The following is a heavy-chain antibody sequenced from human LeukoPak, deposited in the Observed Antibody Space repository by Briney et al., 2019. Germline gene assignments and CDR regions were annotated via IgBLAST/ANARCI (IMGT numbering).Heavy chain of an antibody. J-gene: IGHJ6*03. V-gene: IGHV4-4*07. Sequence: SETLALTCTVSGGSIYNYYWSWIGQPARRGLEWIGGIYSSGSTNYDPTLKSRATMSVDASKNEFSLKLSSVTAADAAVYYRERGVSRRVRDDYHYDMDVWGKGTTVTVSS. CDR1: GGSIYNYY. D-gene: IGHD3-10*01. CDR2: IYSSGST. CDR3: ERGVSRRVRDDYHYDMDV.